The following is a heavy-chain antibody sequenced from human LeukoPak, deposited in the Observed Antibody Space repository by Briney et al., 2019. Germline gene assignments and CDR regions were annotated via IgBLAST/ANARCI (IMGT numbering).Heavy chain of an antibody. CDR1: GFTFSSYG. CDR3: AKGPAYSSWYYFDY. V-gene: IGHV3-30*18. Sequence: GRSLRLSCAASGFTFSSYGMHWVRQAPGKGLEWVAVISYDGSNKYYADSVKGRFTISRDNSKNTLYLQMNSLRAEDTAVYYCAKGPAYSSWYYFDYWGQGTLVTVSS. J-gene: IGHJ4*02. D-gene: IGHD6-13*01. CDR2: ISYDGSNK.